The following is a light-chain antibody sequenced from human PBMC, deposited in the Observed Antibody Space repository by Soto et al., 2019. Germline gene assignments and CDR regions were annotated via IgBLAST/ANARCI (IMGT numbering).Light chain of an antibody. V-gene: IGKV3-15*01. CDR1: QSVTRN. Sequence: EIVMTQSPATLSVSPGERATLSCRASQSVTRNLAWYQQKPGQAPRLLIYGASTRATGVPARVSGSGFGTEFTLTISSLQSEDFAVYYCQQYNNWPLTLGQGTKVDIK. CDR2: GAS. J-gene: IGKJ1*01. CDR3: QQYNNWPLT.